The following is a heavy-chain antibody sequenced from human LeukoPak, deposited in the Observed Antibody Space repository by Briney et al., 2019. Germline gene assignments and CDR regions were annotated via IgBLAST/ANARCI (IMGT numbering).Heavy chain of an antibody. J-gene: IGHJ4*02. Sequence: PGGSLRLSCAASGFTFSSYWMSWVRQAPGKGLEGVANIKQDGSEKYYVDSVKGRFTISRDNAKNSLYLQMNSLRAEDTAVYYCAREDIVVVPAAPKGDFFDYWGQGTLVTVSS. CDR1: GFTFSSYW. CDR2: IKQDGSEK. CDR3: AREDIVVVPAAPKGDFFDY. V-gene: IGHV3-7*01. D-gene: IGHD2-2*01.